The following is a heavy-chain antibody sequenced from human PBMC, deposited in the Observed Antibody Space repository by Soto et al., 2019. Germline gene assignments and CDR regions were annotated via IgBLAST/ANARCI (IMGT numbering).Heavy chain of an antibody. D-gene: IGHD1-26*01. Sequence: ASVKVSCKASRYTFTNFYIHWLRQAPGQGLEWMGIINPSGGSTTYPQKFQGRVTMTRDTSTSTVHMELITLRSEDTAVYYCARSQVGRQLDVWGPGTTVTAP. J-gene: IGHJ6*02. CDR3: ARSQVGRQLDV. CDR1: RYTFTNFY. CDR2: INPSGGST. V-gene: IGHV1-46*01.